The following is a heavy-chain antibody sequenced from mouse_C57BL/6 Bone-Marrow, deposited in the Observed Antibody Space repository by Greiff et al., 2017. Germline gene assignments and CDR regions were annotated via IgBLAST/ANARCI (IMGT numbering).Heavy chain of an antibody. CDR1: GFTFSDYG. CDR3: ARRGQLWPLYYAMDY. J-gene: IGHJ4*01. CDR2: ISNLAYSI. D-gene: IGHD3-2*01. Sequence: EVKLVESGGGLVQPGGSLKLSCAASGFTFSDYGMAWVRQAPRKGPEWVAFISNLAYSIYYADTVTGRFTISRENAKNTLYLEMSSLRSEDTAMYYCARRGQLWPLYYAMDYWGQGTSVTVSS. V-gene: IGHV5-15*01.